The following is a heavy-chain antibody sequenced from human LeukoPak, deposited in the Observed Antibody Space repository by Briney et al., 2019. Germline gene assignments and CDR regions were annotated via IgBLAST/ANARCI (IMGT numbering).Heavy chain of an antibody. CDR3: ARQNFDWLLSPFDY. V-gene: IGHV4-4*07. CDR2: IYTSGST. J-gene: IGHJ4*02. CDR1: GGSISSYY. Sequence: SETLSLTCTVSGGSISSYYWSWIRQPAGKGLEWIGRIYTSGSTNYNPSLKSRVTISVDTSKNQFSLKLSSVTAADTAVYYCARQNFDWLLSPFDYWGQGTLVTVSS. D-gene: IGHD3-9*01.